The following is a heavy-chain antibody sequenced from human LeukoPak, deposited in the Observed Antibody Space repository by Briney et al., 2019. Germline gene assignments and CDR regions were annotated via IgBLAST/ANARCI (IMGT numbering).Heavy chain of an antibody. J-gene: IGHJ4*02. CDR3: ARDMYGSGSYYFDY. D-gene: IGHD3-10*01. CDR1: GGTFSSYA. CDR2: IIPIFGTA. V-gene: IGHV1-69*13. Sequence: GASVKVSCKASGGTFSSYAISWVRQAPGQGLEWMGGIIPIFGTANYAQKFQGRVTITADESTSTAYMELSSLRSEDTAVYYCARDMYGSGSYYFDYWGQGTLVTVSS.